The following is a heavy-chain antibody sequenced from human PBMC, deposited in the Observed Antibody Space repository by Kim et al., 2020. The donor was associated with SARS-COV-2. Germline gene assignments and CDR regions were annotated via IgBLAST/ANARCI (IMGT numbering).Heavy chain of an antibody. V-gene: IGHV3-23*01. Sequence: GGSLRLSCAASGFTFTTWAMSWIRQAPGKGLEWVSVVSGSGGDTYYADSVKGRFTISRDNSKNTVFLQMSGLRAEDTALYYCARAYCTGATCSGVDVWGQGTTVTVSS. CDR1: GFTFTTWA. J-gene: IGHJ6*02. D-gene: IGHD2-8*02. CDR3: ARAYCTGATCSGVDV. CDR2: VSGSGGDT.